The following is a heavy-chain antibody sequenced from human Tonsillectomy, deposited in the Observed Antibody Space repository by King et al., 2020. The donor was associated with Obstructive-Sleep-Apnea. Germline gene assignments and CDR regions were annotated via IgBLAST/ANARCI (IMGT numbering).Heavy chain of an antibody. CDR1: GFTFRSYS. J-gene: IGHJ4*02. Sequence: VQLVESGGGVVQPGGSLRLSCAASGFTFRSYSMHWVRQAPGKGLEWVAFIRHDESNKYYADSVKGRFTISRDNSENTLYLQMNSLRAEDTALYYCAKDRQGYQVSEYWGQGTLVTVSS. CDR3: AKDRQGYQVSEY. V-gene: IGHV3-30*02. D-gene: IGHD2-2*01. CDR2: IRHDESNK.